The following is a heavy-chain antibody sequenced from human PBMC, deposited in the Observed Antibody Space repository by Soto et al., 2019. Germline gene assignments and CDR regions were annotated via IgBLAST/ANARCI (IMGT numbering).Heavy chain of an antibody. CDR3: ARGGRYCSGTSCSYGMDV. D-gene: IGHD2-2*01. J-gene: IGHJ6*02. CDR2: IIPIFGTP. V-gene: IGHV1-69*13. Sequence: ASVKVSCKASGGTFSSYAISWVRQAPGQGLEWMGGIIPIFGTPNYAQNFQGRVTITADESTSTAYMELSSLRSEDTAVYYCARGGRYCSGTSCSYGMDVWGQGTTVTVSS. CDR1: GGTFSSYA.